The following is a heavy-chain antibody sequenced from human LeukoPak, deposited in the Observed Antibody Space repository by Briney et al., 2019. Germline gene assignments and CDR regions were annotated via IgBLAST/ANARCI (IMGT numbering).Heavy chain of an antibody. CDR2: IYYSGST. Sequence: PSETLSLTCTVSGGSISSSSYYWGWIRQPPGKGLEWIASIYYSGSTYYNPSLKSRVTISVDTSKNQFSLKLSSVTAADTAVYYCARQYCSGGSCYSFGWFDPWGQGTLVTVSS. CDR3: ARQYCSGGSCYSFGWFDP. D-gene: IGHD2-15*01. V-gene: IGHV4-39*01. CDR1: GGSISSSSYY. J-gene: IGHJ5*02.